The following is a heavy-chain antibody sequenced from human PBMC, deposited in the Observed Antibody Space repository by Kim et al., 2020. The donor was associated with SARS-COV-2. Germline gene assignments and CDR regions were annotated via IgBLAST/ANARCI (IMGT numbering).Heavy chain of an antibody. V-gene: IGHV3-30-3*01. CDR2: ISYDGSNK. CDR3: ASLGLPTVTLE. J-gene: IGHJ4*02. Sequence: GGSLRLSCAASGFTFSSYAMHWVRQAPGKGLEWVAVISYDGSNKYYADSVKGRFTISRDNSKNTLYLQMNSLRAEDTAVYYCASLGLPTVTLEWGQGTLVTVSS. CDR1: GFTFSSYA. D-gene: IGHD4-17*01.